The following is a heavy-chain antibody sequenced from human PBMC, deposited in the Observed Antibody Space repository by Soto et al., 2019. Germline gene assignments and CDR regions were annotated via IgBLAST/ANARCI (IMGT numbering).Heavy chain of an antibody. J-gene: IGHJ4*02. CDR2: IWPDGSSQ. CDR1: GFSFSTYV. V-gene: IGHV3-33*01. D-gene: IGHD6-6*01. CDR3: ARVPFTYSTSPTFDY. Sequence: QVHLVESGGGVVQPGRSLRLSCSASGFSFSTYVMHWVRQAPGKGLEWVAGIWPDGSSQRYVDSVKGRFTISRDNSKNTLSLQMDSLGAEDTAVYYCARVPFTYSTSPTFDYWGQGALVTVSS.